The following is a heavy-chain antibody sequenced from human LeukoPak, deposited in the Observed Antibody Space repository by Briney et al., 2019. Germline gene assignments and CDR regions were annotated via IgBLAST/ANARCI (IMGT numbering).Heavy chain of an antibody. J-gene: IGHJ5*02. Sequence: SESLSLTSAVYGGSFSGDDWSWIRQAPGKGLDWIGEGNHIGITDYNPSRKTRVTISVDTSKNQFSLQLSSVTSADTAVDCCARRFSRYLAGFRLPWPQGPLVPVSS. CDR2: GNHIGIT. V-gene: IGHV4-34*01. CDR3: ARRFSRYLAGFRLP. D-gene: IGHD5-12*01. CDR1: GGSFSGDD.